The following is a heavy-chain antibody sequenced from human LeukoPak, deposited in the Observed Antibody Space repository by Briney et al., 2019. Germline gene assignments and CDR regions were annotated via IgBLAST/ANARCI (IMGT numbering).Heavy chain of an antibody. CDR2: INHSGST. D-gene: IGHD2-15*01. Sequence: ASETLSLTCAVYGGSFSGYYWSWIRQPPGKGLEWIGEINHSGSTNYNPSLKSRVTISVDTSKNQFSLKLSSVTAADTAVYYCARHRCSGGSCYPMNWFDPWGQGTLVTVSS. J-gene: IGHJ5*02. V-gene: IGHV4-34*01. CDR1: GGSFSGYY. CDR3: ARHRCSGGSCYPMNWFDP.